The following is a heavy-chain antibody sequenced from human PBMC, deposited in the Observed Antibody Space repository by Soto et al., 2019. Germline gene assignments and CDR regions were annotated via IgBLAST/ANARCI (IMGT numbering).Heavy chain of an antibody. CDR3: AREYYDFWSGYWVPYYYYGMDV. D-gene: IGHD3-3*01. Sequence: ASVKVSCKXSGYTFTSYYMHWVRQAPGQGLEWMGIINPSGGSTSYAQKFQGRVTMTRDTSTSTVYMELSSLRSEDTAVYYCAREYYDFWSGYWVPYYYYGMDVWGQGTTVTVSS. V-gene: IGHV1-46*01. J-gene: IGHJ6*02. CDR1: GYTFTSYY. CDR2: INPSGGST.